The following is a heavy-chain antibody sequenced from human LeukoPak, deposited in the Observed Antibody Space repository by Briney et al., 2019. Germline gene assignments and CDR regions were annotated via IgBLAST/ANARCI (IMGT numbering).Heavy chain of an antibody. D-gene: IGHD2-15*01. CDR2: ISPYNDNT. Sequence: GASVKVSCKASGYTFTSYGISWVRQAPGQGLEWMGWISPYNDNTNYAQKLQGRVTMTTETSTSTAYMELRSLRSEDTAVYYCARSVVVNRNWFDPWGQGTLVTVSS. J-gene: IGHJ5*02. CDR3: ARSVVVNRNWFDP. V-gene: IGHV1-18*01. CDR1: GYTFTSYG.